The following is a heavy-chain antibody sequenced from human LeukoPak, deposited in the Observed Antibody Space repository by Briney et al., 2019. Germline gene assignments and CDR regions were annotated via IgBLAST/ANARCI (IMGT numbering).Heavy chain of an antibody. D-gene: IGHD2-21*02. CDR1: GYTFTSYA. Sequence: ASVKVSCKASGYTFTSYAMHWVRQAPGQRLEWMGWINAGNGNTKYSQKFQGRVTITRDTSAGTAYMELSSLRSEDTAVYYCARGDHPGSYYYGMDVWGQGTTVTVSS. V-gene: IGHV1-3*01. CDR3: ARGDHPGSYYYGMDV. CDR2: INAGNGNT. J-gene: IGHJ6*02.